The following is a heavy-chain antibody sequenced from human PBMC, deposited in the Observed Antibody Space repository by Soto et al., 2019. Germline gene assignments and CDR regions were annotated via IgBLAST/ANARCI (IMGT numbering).Heavy chain of an antibody. V-gene: IGHV3-30*18. Sequence: GESLKISCAASGFTFSSYGMHWVRQAPGKGLEWVAVIAFDGSNKYYADAVKGRFTISRDNSKNTLYLQMNSLRAEDTAVYYCAKVTGYCDSTSCYRGGYYYYGMDVWGQGTTVTVSS. CDR1: GFTFSSYG. CDR3: AKVTGYCDSTSCYRGGYYYYGMDV. D-gene: IGHD2-2*02. J-gene: IGHJ6*02. CDR2: IAFDGSNK.